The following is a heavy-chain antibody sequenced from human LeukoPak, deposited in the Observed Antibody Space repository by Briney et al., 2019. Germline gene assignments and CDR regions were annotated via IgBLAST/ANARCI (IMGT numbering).Heavy chain of an antibody. CDR3: ANGGYYSLDS. Sequence: HPGGSLRLSCASSGFTFRNYGMHWVRQAPGKGLEWVAVISYDGSNKYYADSVKGRFTISRDNSKRTLFLQTDSLRGEDTAVYYCANGGYYSLDSWGQGTLVTVSS. V-gene: IGHV3-30*18. CDR2: ISYDGSNK. D-gene: IGHD2-15*01. CDR1: GFTFRNYG. J-gene: IGHJ4*02.